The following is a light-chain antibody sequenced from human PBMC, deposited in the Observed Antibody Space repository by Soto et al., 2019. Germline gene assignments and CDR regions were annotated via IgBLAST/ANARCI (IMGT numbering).Light chain of an antibody. CDR3: QQYNNWPYT. V-gene: IGKV3-15*01. CDR2: DAS. Sequence: EIVMTQSPATLSASPGERAPLSCRASQSVGSNLAWYQQKPGQAPRLLIYDASTRATGIPACFSGSGSGTEFTLTIRSLQSEDSAVYYCQQYNNWPYTFGQGTKLEI. J-gene: IGKJ2*01. CDR1: QSVGSN.